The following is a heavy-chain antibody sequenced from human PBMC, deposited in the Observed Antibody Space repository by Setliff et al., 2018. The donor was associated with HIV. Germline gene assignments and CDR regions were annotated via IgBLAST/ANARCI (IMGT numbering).Heavy chain of an antibody. CDR1: GGSFGVYH. CDR2: IDSSGTT. D-gene: IGHD3-10*01. CDR3: ARDRHSSGLGSYGP. J-gene: IGHJ5*02. V-gene: IGHV4-4*07. Sequence: SETLSLTCTTSGGSFGVYHWSWIRQSAGRGLEWIGRIDSSGTTDYKHSLKGRVAISVDTSRNQFSLRATSVTAADTAVYFCARDRHSSGLGSYGPWGPGILVTVSS.